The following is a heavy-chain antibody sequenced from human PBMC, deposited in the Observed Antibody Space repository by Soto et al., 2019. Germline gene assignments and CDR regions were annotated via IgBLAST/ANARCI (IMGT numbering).Heavy chain of an antibody. CDR3: ARDRLGLATYDGLAV. D-gene: IGHD3-16*01. Sequence: QVQLVQSGAEVKKPGASVKVSCKVSGYTFTDHYLHWVRQAPGQGPEWMGWINPYSGGTHYGQKSQGRATMTSDASINTAYMELSSLRSDDSAIYYCARDRLGLATYDGLAVGGQGTTVTVSS. J-gene: IGHJ6*02. CDR1: GYTFTDHY. V-gene: IGHV1-2*02. CDR2: INPYSGGT.